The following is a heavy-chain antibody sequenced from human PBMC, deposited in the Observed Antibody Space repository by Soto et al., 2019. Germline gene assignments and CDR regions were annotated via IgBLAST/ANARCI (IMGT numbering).Heavy chain of an antibody. CDR3: ARSLLWFGELRY. J-gene: IGHJ4*02. Sequence: EVQLVESGGGLVQPGGSLRLSCAASGFTVRSSYMSWVRQAPGKGLEWVSLIYSGGSTYYADSVKGRFTFSRDNSNNTMYLQMNSLRAEDTAVYYCARSLLWFGELRYWGQGTRVTVSS. CDR2: IYSGGST. CDR1: GFTVRSSY. D-gene: IGHD3-10*01. V-gene: IGHV3-66*01.